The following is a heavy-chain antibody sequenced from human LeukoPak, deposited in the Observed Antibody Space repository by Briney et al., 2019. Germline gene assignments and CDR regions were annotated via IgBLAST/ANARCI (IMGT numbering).Heavy chain of an antibody. V-gene: IGHV1-69*01. Sequence: SVTVSCKASGGTFSSYAISWVRQAPGQGLEWMGGIIPIFGTANYAQKFQGRVTITADESTSTAYMELSSLRSEDTAVYYCASFTYYYDSSGYPFWGQGTLVTVSS. J-gene: IGHJ4*02. CDR1: GGTFSSYA. CDR2: IIPIFGTA. D-gene: IGHD3-22*01. CDR3: ASFTYYYDSSGYPF.